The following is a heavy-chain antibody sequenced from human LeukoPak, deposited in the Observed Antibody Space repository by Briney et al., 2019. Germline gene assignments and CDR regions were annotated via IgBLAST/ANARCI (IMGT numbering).Heavy chain of an antibody. CDR1: GGSISTTSYY. V-gene: IGHV4-39*01. CDR2: ISYSGST. J-gene: IGHJ4*02. Sequence: PSETLSLTCTVSGGSISTTSYYWGWIRQPPGKGLEWIGSISYSGSTYYNPSLRSRVTISVDTSKNQFSLKLSSVTAADTSVYYCATMAVRPDLDYWGQGTLVNVSS. D-gene: IGHD6-6*01. CDR3: ATMAVRPDLDY.